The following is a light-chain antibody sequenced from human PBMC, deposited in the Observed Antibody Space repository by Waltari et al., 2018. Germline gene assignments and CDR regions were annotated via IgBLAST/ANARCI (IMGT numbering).Light chain of an antibody. CDR2: AAS. Sequence: DFQMTQSPSSLSASVGDRATITCRASQGITNYLAWYQQRPGKVPKLLIYAASTLQSGVPSRFSGSGSGTDFTLTISSLQPEDVATYYCQKYNAAPWTFGQGTKVEI. CDR3: QKYNAAPWT. J-gene: IGKJ1*01. V-gene: IGKV1-27*01. CDR1: QGITNY.